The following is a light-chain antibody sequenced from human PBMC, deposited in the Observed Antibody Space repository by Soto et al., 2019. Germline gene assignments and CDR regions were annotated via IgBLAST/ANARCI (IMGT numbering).Light chain of an antibody. J-gene: IGKJ4*01. CDR2: DAS. CDR1: QDVSNN. V-gene: IGKV1-33*01. Sequence: DIQMPQSPSSLSASVGDRVTSTCQASQDVSNNLYWYQQKHGKAPRILIYDASILETGVPSRVSGRGSGADFSFTISSLQPEDSATYYCQHSDHLPLTFGRGAKVETK. CDR3: QHSDHLPLT.